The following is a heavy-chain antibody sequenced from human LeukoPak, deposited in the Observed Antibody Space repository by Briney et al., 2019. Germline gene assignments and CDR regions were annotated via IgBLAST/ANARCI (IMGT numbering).Heavy chain of an antibody. D-gene: IGHD6-19*01. CDR3: ARHRDYGSGWYGFDY. CDR2: IYHSGST. CDR1: GGSISSSNW. J-gene: IGHJ4*02. V-gene: IGHV4-4*02. Sequence: SETLSLTCAVSGGSISSSNWWSWVRQPPGKGLEWIGEIYHSGSTNYNPSLKSRVTISVDKSKNQFSLKLTSVTAADTAVYYCARHRDYGSGWYGFDYWGQGTLVTVPS.